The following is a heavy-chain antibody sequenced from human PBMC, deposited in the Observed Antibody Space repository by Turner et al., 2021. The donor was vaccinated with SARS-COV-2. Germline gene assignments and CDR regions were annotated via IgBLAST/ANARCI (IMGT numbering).Heavy chain of an antibody. CDR3: ARHQGSASGYDHGMNV. CDR2: FYKIGNT. V-gene: IGHV4-59*08. J-gene: IGHJ6*02. D-gene: IGHD1-26*01. Sequence: QVQLQESGPGLVRPSETLSLTCTVPGGSISSKSWSWIRQSPGGGPEWIGYFYKIGNTDYNPTLRSRVTIAVDTSKNQLSLNLISVTAADTAVYYCARHQGSASGYDHGMNVWGQGTAVIVSS. CDR1: GGSISSKS.